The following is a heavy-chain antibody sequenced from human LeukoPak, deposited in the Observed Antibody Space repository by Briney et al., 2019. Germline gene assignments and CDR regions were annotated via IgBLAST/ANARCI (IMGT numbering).Heavy chain of an antibody. CDR3: VAFQIRPGWYFDL. J-gene: IGHJ2*01. Sequence: SETLSLTCTVSGGSISSSSYYWGWIRQPPGKGLEWIGSIYYSGSTYYNPSLKSRVTISVDTSKNQFSLKLSSVTAADTAVYLAVAFQIRPGWYFDLWGRGTLVTVSS. V-gene: IGHV4-39*07. CDR2: IYYSGST. CDR1: GGSISSSSYY. D-gene: IGHD6-19*01.